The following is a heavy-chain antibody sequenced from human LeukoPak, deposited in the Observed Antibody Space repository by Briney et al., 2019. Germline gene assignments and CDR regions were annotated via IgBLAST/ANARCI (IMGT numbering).Heavy chain of an antibody. V-gene: IGHV5-51*01. Sequence: ESLKISCKGSGYSFTTYWIGWVRQMPGKGLEWMGIIYPGDSDTRYSPSFQGQVTISVDKSISTAYLQWSSLKASDTAVYYCARPDLSYYPDSSSYFRWGQGTLVTVSS. CDR3: ARPDLSYYPDSSSYFR. J-gene: IGHJ4*02. CDR1: GYSFTTYW. CDR2: IYPGDSDT. D-gene: IGHD3-22*01.